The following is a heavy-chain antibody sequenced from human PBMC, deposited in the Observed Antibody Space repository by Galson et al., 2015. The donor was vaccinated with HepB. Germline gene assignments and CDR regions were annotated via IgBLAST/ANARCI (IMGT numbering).Heavy chain of an antibody. Sequence: SLRLSCAASGFTFSSYGMDWFRQAPGKGLEWVAVICYDGSNKYYADSVKGRFTISRDNSKNTLYLQMNSLRAEDTAVYYCAREGVIGVYYFDYWGQGTLVTVSS. CDR1: GFTFSSYG. CDR2: ICYDGSNK. J-gene: IGHJ4*02. V-gene: IGHV3-33*01. D-gene: IGHD2-21*01. CDR3: AREGVIGVYYFDY.